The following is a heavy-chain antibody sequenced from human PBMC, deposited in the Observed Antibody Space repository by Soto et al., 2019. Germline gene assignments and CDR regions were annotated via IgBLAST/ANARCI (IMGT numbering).Heavy chain of an antibody. CDR2: IIPIFGTA. V-gene: IGHV1-69*01. Sequence: QVQLVQSGAEVKKPGSSVKVSCKASGGTFSSYAISWVRQAPGQGLEWMGGIIPIFGTANYAQKFQGRVTITADESTSTAYMELSSLRSEDTAVYYCARDRGAAAGTLRIDYYYYYGMDVWGQGTTVTVSS. D-gene: IGHD6-13*01. J-gene: IGHJ6*02. CDR1: GGTFSSYA. CDR3: ARDRGAAAGTLRIDYYYYYGMDV.